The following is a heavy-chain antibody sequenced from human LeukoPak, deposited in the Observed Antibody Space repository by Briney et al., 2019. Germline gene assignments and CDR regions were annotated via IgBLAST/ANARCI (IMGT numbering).Heavy chain of an antibody. V-gene: IGHV1-18*01. J-gene: IGHJ4*02. CDR2: ISTYNGDT. CDR3: AREGLGELTLDY. D-gene: IGHD3-16*01. Sequence: ASVKVSCKASGYTFTSYGISWVRQAPGQGLEWMGWISTYNGDTNYAQKLQGRVTTTTDTSTSTAYMELRSLRSDDTAVYYCAREGLGELTLDYWGQGTLVTVSS. CDR1: GYTFTSYG.